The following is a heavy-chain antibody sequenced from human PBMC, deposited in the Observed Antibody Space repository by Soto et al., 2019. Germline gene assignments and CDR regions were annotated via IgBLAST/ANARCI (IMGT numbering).Heavy chain of an antibody. V-gene: IGHV1-8*01. CDR3: AREYYDDLSGYFYGMDV. CDR1: GYTFASFN. CDR2: MNPNNGDT. D-gene: IGHD3-9*01. Sequence: QVQLVQSGAEVKKPGASVKVSCKASGYTFASFNINWVRQATGQGLEWMGWMNPNNGDTAYAQKFRGRVTMTKDTSLATAYMELSCLRSEDTAVYYCAREYYDDLSGYFYGMDVWGQGTAVTASS. J-gene: IGHJ6*02.